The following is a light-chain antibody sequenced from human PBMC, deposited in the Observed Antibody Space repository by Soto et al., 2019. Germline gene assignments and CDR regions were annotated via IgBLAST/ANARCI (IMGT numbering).Light chain of an antibody. V-gene: IGKV1-8*01. J-gene: IGKJ1*01. CDR1: QGISSY. CDR2: AAS. Sequence: AIRMTQSPSSFSASTGDRVRITCLASQGISSYLAWYQQKPGKAPKLLIYAASTLQSGVPSRFRGSGAGTEVTLTVSGLQSDEFATYSCLQYTGSCRTFGKGTKV. CDR3: LQYTGSCRT.